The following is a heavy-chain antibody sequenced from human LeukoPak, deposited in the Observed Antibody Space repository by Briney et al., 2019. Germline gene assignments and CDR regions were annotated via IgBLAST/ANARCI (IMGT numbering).Heavy chain of an antibody. Sequence: SETLSLTCTVSGGSISSSSYYWGWIRQPPGKGLEWIGRIYTSGSTNYNPSLKSRVTISVDTSKNQFSLKLSSVTAADTAVYYCARAYYDILTGSSPFDYWGQGTLVTVSS. CDR2: IYTSGST. CDR3: ARAYYDILTGSSPFDY. CDR1: GGSISSSSYY. D-gene: IGHD3-9*01. V-gene: IGHV4-39*07. J-gene: IGHJ4*02.